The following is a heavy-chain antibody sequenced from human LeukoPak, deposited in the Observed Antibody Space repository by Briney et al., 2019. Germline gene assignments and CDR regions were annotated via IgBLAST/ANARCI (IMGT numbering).Heavy chain of an antibody. CDR1: GDSISSFY. D-gene: IGHD3/OR15-3a*01. CDR2: IYHNGIT. J-gene: IGHJ4*02. CDR3: ARMSRFSWTPYYFDY. Sequence: SETLTLTCTVSGDSISSFYWSWIRQPPGKGLEWIGYIYHNGITNYNPFLKSRVTISIDTSKTQFSLKLSSVTAADTAVYYCARMSRFSWTPYYFDYWSQGTLVIVSS. V-gene: IGHV4-59*01.